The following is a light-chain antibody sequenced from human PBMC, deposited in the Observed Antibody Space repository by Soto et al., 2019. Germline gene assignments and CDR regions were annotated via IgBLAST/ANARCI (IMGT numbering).Light chain of an antibody. CDR2: KAS. V-gene: IGKV1-5*03. Sequence: DIQMTQSPSTLSASVGDTVTITCRASQSISNWLAWYQQKPGQAPKLLIHKASTLESGVPSRFSGGGSGTEVTPTISSLQPDDFAAFYCQQYDRFPYTFGHGTKLEIK. CDR3: QQYDRFPYT. J-gene: IGKJ2*01. CDR1: QSISNW.